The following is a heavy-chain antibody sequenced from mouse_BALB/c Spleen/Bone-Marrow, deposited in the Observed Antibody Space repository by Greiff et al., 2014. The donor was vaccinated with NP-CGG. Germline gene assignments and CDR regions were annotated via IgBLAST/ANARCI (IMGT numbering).Heavy chain of an antibody. CDR2: ISSGGSYT. Sequence: VQLKESGGDLVKPGGSLKLSCAASGFTFSRYGMSWVRQTPDKRLEWVANISSGGSYTYYPDSVKGRFTISRDNAKNTLYLHMSSLKSEDTAMHYCARQYGNLGVMDYWGQGTSVTVSS. J-gene: IGHJ4*01. CDR3: ARQYGNLGVMDY. V-gene: IGHV5-6*01. D-gene: IGHD2-1*01. CDR1: GFTFSRYG.